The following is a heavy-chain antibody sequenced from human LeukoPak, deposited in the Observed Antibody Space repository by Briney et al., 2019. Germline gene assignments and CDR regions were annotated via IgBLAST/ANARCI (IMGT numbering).Heavy chain of an antibody. D-gene: IGHD2-2*01. Sequence: GGSLRLSCAASGFTFSSYAMIWVRQAPGKGLEWVSAISGSGGSTYYADPEKGRFTISRDNSKNTLYLQMNSLRAEDTAVYYCAKDTGYCSSTSCYAYYYYGMDVWGQGTTVTVSS. CDR1: GFTFSSYA. CDR3: AKDTGYCSSTSCYAYYYYGMDV. V-gene: IGHV3-23*01. CDR2: ISGSGGST. J-gene: IGHJ6*02.